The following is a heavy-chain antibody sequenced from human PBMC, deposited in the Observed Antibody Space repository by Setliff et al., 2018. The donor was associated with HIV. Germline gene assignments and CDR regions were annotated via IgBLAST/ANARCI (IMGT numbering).Heavy chain of an antibody. J-gene: IGHJ5*02. CDR3: ARGTAPRPASVLEFLEWLFPNWFDP. V-gene: IGHV1-8*02. CDR2: MNPNNGNT. D-gene: IGHD3-3*02. Sequence: GASVKVSCKASGYNFTDYDINGVRQATGQGLEWMGWMNPNNGNTGYAEKFQGRVTMTRDTSISTAYMELSSLRSDDTAVYYCARGTAPRPASVLEFLEWLFPNWFDPWGQGTLVTVSS. CDR1: GYNFTDYD.